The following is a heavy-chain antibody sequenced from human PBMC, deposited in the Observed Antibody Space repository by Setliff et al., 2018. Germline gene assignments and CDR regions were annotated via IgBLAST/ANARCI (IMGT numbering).Heavy chain of an antibody. J-gene: IGHJ4*02. V-gene: IGHV1-18*01. D-gene: IGHD1-26*01. Sequence: GASVKVSCKTSGYMFTTYGISWVRQDPGQGLEWMGWIRVYDGYTDYAQKFQGRVTMTKDTSTSTVNMELRSLRSDDTAVYYCARDREGIIVGVPSVWGKGTLVTVSS. CDR2: IRVYDGYT. CDR3: ARDREGIIVGVPSV. CDR1: GYMFTTYG.